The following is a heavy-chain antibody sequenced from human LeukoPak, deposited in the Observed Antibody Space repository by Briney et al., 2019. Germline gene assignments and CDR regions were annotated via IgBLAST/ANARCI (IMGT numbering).Heavy chain of an antibody. CDR2: INHSGST. V-gene: IGHV4-34*01. CDR3: AARYYDILTGYFPFDY. Sequence: SETLSLTCAVYGGSFSGYYWSWIRQPPGKGLEWIGEINHSGSTNYNPSLKSRVTISEDTSKNQFSLKLSSVTAADTAVYYCAARYYDILTGYFPFDYWGQGTLVTVSS. J-gene: IGHJ4*02. CDR1: GGSFSGYY. D-gene: IGHD3-9*01.